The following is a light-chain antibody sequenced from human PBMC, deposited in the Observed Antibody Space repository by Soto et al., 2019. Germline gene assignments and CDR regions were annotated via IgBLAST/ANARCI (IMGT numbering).Light chain of an antibody. CDR1: QSVSSN. CDR2: DAS. CDR3: QQYNKWPPLT. J-gene: IGKJ4*01. V-gene: IGKV3-15*01. Sequence: EIVMTQSPATLSVSPGERATLSCRASQSVSSNLAWYQQKPGQAPRLLIYDASTRATGIPARFSGSGSGTDFTLTISSLQSEDFAVYYCQQYNKWPPLTFGGGTKVEIK.